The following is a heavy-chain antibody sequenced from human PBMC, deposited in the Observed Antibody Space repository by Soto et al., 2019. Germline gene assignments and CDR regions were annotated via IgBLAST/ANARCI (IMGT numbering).Heavy chain of an antibody. CDR1: GGSFSGYY. Sequence: SETLSLTCAVYGGSFSGYYWSWIRQPPGKGLEWIGEINHSGSTNYNPSLKSRVTISVDTSKNQFSLKLGSVTAADTAVYYCARGKLSDYVWGSYRYHFDYWGQGTVVTVSS. J-gene: IGHJ4*02. D-gene: IGHD3-16*02. CDR2: INHSGST. CDR3: ARGKLSDYVWGSYRYHFDY. V-gene: IGHV4-34*01.